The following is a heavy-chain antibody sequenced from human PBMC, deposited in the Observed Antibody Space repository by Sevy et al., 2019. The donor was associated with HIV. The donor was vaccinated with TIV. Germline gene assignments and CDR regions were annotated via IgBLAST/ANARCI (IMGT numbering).Heavy chain of an antibody. CDR1: GIIFTTSG. CDR2: ISFDESDK. J-gene: IGHJ6*02. CDR3: ARPRANYVDNYFFYAMDV. Sequence: GGSLRLSCAVSGIIFTTSGMHWVRQAPGKGLEWVALISFDESDKYYADSVKGRFTISRDNFKNTLYLQMNSLTTEDTAVYYCARPRANYVDNYFFYAMDVWGQGTTVTVSS. V-gene: IGHV3-30*03. D-gene: IGHD4-17*01.